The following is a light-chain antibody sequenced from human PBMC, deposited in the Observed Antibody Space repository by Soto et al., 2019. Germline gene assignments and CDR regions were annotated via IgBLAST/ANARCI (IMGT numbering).Light chain of an antibody. CDR1: SSNIGSNY. Sequence: QSVLTQPPSASGTPGQRVTISCSGSSSNIGSNYVYWYQQLPGTAPKLLIYRNNQRPSGVPDRFSGSKSGTSASLAIIGLRSEDEADYYCAAWDDSLSRWVFGGGTKLTVL. J-gene: IGLJ2*01. CDR2: RNN. CDR3: AAWDDSLSRWV. V-gene: IGLV1-47*01.